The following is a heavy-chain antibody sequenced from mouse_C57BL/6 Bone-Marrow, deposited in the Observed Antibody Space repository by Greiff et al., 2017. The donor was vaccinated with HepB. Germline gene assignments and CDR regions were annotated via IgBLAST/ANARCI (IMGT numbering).Heavy chain of an antibody. V-gene: IGHV1-82*01. J-gene: IGHJ2*01. Sequence: VQLQQSGPELVKPGASVKISCKASGYAFSSSWMNWVKQRPGKGLEWIGRIYPGDGDTNYNGKFKGKATLTADKSSSTAYMQLSSLTSEDSAVYYCARRGTTVVAGDYYFDYWGQGTTLTVSS. CDR1: GYAFSSSW. CDR3: ARRGTTVVAGDYYFDY. CDR2: IYPGDGDT. D-gene: IGHD1-1*01.